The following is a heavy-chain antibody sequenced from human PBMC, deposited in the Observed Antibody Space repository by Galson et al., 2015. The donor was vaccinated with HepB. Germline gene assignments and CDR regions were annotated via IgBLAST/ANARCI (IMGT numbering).Heavy chain of an antibody. V-gene: IGHV3-48*04. CDR1: GFTFSGYS. CDR3: ARLSWGSDFDY. D-gene: IGHD3-16*02. CDR2: IGSSSSTI. Sequence: SLRLSCAASGFTFSGYSMNWVRQAPGKGLEWVSYIGSSSSTIYYADSVKGRFTISRDNAKNSLYLQMNSLRAEDTAVYYCARLSWGSDFDYWGQGTLVTVSS. J-gene: IGHJ4*02.